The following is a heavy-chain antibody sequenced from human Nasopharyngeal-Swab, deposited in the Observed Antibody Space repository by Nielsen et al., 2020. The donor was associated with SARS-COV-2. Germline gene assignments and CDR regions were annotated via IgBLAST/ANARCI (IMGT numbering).Heavy chain of an antibody. V-gene: IGHV1-8*01. CDR3: ATPGYRSGHYFFDN. CDR2: MSPTSGKT. J-gene: IGHJ4*02. CDR1: EYIFSTFD. Sequence: ASVKVSCKATEYIFSTFDINWVRQATGQGLEWMGRMSPTSGKTESAQKFQGRITMTRDTSTSTAYMELSSLTSEDTAIYYCATPGYRSGHYFFDNWGQGTLVTVSS. D-gene: IGHD5-18*01.